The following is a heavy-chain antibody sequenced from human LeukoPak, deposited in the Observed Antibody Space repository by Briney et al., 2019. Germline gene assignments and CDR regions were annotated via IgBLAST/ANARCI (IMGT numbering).Heavy chain of an antibody. CDR3: ARDGSFWRGYPYYFDH. J-gene: IGHJ4*02. V-gene: IGHV3-33*01. Sequence: GGSLRLSCAASGFTFSSYGMHWVRQPPGKGLECVAIIWYDGSNKYYADSVKGRFTISRDNSKNTLYLQMNSLRAEDTAVYFCARDGSFWRGYPYYFDHWGQGTLVTVSS. CDR2: IWYDGSNK. CDR1: GFTFSSYG. D-gene: IGHD3-3*01.